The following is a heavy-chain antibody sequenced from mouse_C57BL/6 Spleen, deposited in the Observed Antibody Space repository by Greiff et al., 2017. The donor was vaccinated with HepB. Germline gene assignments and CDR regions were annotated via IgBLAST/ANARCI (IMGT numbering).Heavy chain of an antibody. Sequence: EVQLQQSGPELVKPGASVKIPCKASGYTFTDYNMDWVKQSHGKSLEWIGDTNPNNGGTIYNQKFKGKATLTVDKSSSTAYMELRSLTSEDTAVYYCARRGYYAMDYWGQGTSVTVSS. CDR1: GYTFTDYN. V-gene: IGHV1-18*01. J-gene: IGHJ4*01. CDR3: ARRGYYAMDY. CDR2: TNPNNGGT.